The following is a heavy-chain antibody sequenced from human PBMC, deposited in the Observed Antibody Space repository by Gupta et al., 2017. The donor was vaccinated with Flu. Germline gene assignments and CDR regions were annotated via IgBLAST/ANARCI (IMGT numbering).Heavy chain of an antibody. D-gene: IGHD3-22*01. Sequence: ESLRISCKGSGYSFTSYWISWVCQMPGKGLEWMGRIDPSDSYTNYSPSFQGHVTISADKSISTAYLQWSSLKASDTAMYYCARHPGYDSSGYFHWYFDLWGRGTLVTGSS. V-gene: IGHV5-10-1*01. J-gene: IGHJ2*01. CDR1: GYSFTSYW. CDR3: ARHPGYDSSGYFHWYFDL. CDR2: IDPSDSYT.